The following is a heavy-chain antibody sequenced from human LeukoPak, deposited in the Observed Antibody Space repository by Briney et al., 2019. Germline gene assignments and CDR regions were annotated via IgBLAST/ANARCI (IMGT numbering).Heavy chain of an antibody. CDR1: GFTFDDYS. CDR2: ISWNTGSA. D-gene: IGHD5-12*01. Sequence: GRSLRLSCAASGFTFDDYSMHWVRQAPGKGLECVSGISWNTGSACYAGSVKGRFTISRDSAKSSLYLQMNSLRTEDTALYYCAKDRTYSAYAALDYWGQGTLVIVSS. CDR3: AKDRTYSAYAALDY. V-gene: IGHV3-9*01. J-gene: IGHJ4*02.